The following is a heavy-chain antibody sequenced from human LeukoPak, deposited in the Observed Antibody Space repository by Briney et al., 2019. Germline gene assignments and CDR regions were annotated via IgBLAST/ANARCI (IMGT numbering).Heavy chain of an antibody. D-gene: IGHD3-22*01. V-gene: IGHV5-51*01. J-gene: IGHJ4*02. CDR1: GYSFTTHW. CDR2: IYPRDSDT. CDR3: ARRGFGDSGYSLDF. Sequence: GESLKISCKGSGYSFTTHWIGWVRQVPGKGLELLGIIYPRDSDTRCSPSFLGQVTISADTSINTAYLEWSSLKASDTAMYYCARRGFGDSGYSLDFWGPGTLVTVSS.